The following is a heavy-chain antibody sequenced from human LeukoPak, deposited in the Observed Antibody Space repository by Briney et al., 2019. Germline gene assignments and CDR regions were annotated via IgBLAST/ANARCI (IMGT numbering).Heavy chain of an antibody. Sequence: ASVKVSCKVSGYTLTELSKHWVRQAPGKGLEWMGGFDPEDGETIYAQKFQGRVTMTEDTSTDTAYMELSSLRSEDTAVYYCATSGWYSHTYYYYGMDVWGQGTTVTVSS. CDR2: FDPEDGET. V-gene: IGHV1-24*01. CDR3: ATSGWYSHTYYYYGMDV. J-gene: IGHJ6*02. D-gene: IGHD6-19*01. CDR1: GYTLTELS.